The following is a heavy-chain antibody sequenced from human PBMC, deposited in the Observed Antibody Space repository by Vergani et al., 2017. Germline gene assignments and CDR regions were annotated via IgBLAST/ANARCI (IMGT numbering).Heavy chain of an antibody. Sequence: EVQLVESGGGLVQPGRSLRLSCTASGFTFGDYAMSWFRQAPGKGLEWVGFIRSKAYGGTTEYAASVKGRFTISRDNAKNSLYLQMNSLRAEDTAVYYCARDDSSSWSYYYYGMDVWGQGTTVTVSS. CDR3: ARDDSSSWSYYYYGMDV. V-gene: IGHV3-49*03. CDR2: IRSKAYGGTT. D-gene: IGHD6-13*01. J-gene: IGHJ6*02. CDR1: GFTFGDYA.